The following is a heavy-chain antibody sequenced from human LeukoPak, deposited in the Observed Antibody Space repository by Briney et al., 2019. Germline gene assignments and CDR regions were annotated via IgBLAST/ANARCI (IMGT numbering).Heavy chain of an antibody. D-gene: IGHD3/OR15-3a*01. CDR1: GFTFSGSA. Sequence: GGSLRLSCAASGFTFSGSAMHWVRQASGKGLEWVGRIRSKANSYATAYAASVKGRFTISRDDSKNTAYLQMNSLRAEDTAVYYCARDEGITIFGLPNFDYWGQGTLVTVSS. V-gene: IGHV3-73*01. J-gene: IGHJ4*02. CDR3: ARDEGITIFGLPNFDY. CDR2: IRSKANSYAT.